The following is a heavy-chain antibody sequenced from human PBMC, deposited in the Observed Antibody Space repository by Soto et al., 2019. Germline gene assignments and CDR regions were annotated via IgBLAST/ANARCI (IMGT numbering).Heavy chain of an antibody. V-gene: IGHV1-69*12. J-gene: IGHJ4*02. CDR2: IIPIFGTA. Sequence: QVQLVQSGAEVKKPGSSVKVSCKASGGTFSSYAISWVRQAPGQGLEWMGGIIPIFGTANYAQKFQGRVTITADDSTSTADMEMSSLRSEDTAVYYCEHRSGYWNFYYWGQGSLVTVSS. CDR1: GGTFSSYA. D-gene: IGHD3-3*01. CDR3: EHRSGYWNFYY.